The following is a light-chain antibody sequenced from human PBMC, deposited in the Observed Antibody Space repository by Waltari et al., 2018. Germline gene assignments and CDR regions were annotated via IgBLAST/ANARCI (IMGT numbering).Light chain of an antibody. J-gene: IGKJ2*01. CDR3: QQYNSYPYT. Sequence: DIQMTQSPSTRSASGGDRVTITCRSSQSISSWLAWYQQKPGKAPKLLIYDASSLESGVPSRFSGSGSGTEFTLTISSLQPDDFATYYCQQYNSYPYTFGQGTKLEIK. V-gene: IGKV1-5*01. CDR1: QSISSW. CDR2: DAS.